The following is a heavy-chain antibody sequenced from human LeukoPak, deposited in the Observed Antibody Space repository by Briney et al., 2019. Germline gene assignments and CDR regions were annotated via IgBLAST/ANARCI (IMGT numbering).Heavy chain of an antibody. CDR2: IYYSGST. V-gene: IGHV4-59*01. D-gene: IGHD1-26*01. CDR1: GGSISSYY. CDR3: ARVSGSYPQGLFDY. Sequence: PSETLSLTCTVSGGSISSYYWSWIRQPPGKGLEWIGYIYYSGSTNYNPSLKSRVTISVDTSKNQFSLKLSSVTAADTAVYYCARVSGSYPQGLFDYWGQGTLVTVSS. J-gene: IGHJ4*02.